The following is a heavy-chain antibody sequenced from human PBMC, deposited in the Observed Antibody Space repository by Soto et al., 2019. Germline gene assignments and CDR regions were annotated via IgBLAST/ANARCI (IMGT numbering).Heavy chain of an antibody. J-gene: IGHJ5*02. CDR2: FDPEDGET. CDR1: GYTLTELS. CDR3: ATDPGGSGSSHNWFDP. Sequence: ASVKVSCKVSGYTLTELSMHWVRQAPGKGLEWMGGFDPEDGETIYAQKFQGRVTMTEDTSTDTAYMELSSLRSEDTAVYYCATDPGGSGSSHNWFDPWGQGTLVTISS. D-gene: IGHD3-10*01. V-gene: IGHV1-24*01.